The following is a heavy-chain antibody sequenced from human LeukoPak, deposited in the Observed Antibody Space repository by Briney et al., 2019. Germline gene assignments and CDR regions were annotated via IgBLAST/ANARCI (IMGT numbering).Heavy chain of an antibody. J-gene: IGHJ5*02. Sequence: GASVKVSCKASGYTFTGYYMHWVRQAPGQGLEWMGWINPNSGGTNYARKFQGRVTMTRDTSISTVYMELSRLRSDDTAVYYCAREWASIAAAGTINWFDPWGQGTLVTVSS. D-gene: IGHD6-13*01. V-gene: IGHV1-2*02. CDR3: AREWASIAAAGTINWFDP. CDR2: INPNSGGT. CDR1: GYTFTGYY.